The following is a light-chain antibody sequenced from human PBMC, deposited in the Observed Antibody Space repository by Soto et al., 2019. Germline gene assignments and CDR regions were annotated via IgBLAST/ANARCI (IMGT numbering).Light chain of an antibody. V-gene: IGKV3-20*01. Sequence: ELVLTQSPGTLSLSPGEKATLSCRASQSVISNYLAWYQQKPGQAPRLLIYGASSRATGIPDRFSGSGSETDFTLTISRLEPEDFAVYYCQQYSKTPWTFGQGTKV. J-gene: IGKJ1*01. CDR2: GAS. CDR3: QQYSKTPWT. CDR1: QSVISNY.